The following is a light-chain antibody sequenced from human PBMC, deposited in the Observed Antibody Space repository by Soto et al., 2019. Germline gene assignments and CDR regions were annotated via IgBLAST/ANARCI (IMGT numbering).Light chain of an antibody. CDR3: QQYNSYSPYT. CDR1: QSISSW. J-gene: IGKJ2*01. V-gene: IGKV1-5*01. Sequence: DIQMTQSPSTLSASVGDRVTITCRASQSISSWLAWYQQKPGKAPKLLIYDASSLESGVPSRFSGRGSGTGFTLTISRLQADDFATYYCQQYNSYSPYTFGQGTKLEIK. CDR2: DAS.